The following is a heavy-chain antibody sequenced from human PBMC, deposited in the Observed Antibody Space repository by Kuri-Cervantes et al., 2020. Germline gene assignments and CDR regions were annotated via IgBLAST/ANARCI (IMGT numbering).Heavy chain of an antibody. CDR2: IYYSGST. D-gene: IGHD3-10*01. J-gene: IGHJ6*02. Sequence: GSLRLSCTVSGGSVSSGSYYWSWIRQPPGKGLEWIGYIYYSGSTNYNPSLKSRVTISVDTSKNQFSLKLSSVTAADTAVYYCARATPYYYGSGSYLSPCGTDVWGQGTTVTVSS. CDR3: ARATPYYYGSGSYLSPCGTDV. CDR1: GGSVSSGSYY. V-gene: IGHV4-61*01.